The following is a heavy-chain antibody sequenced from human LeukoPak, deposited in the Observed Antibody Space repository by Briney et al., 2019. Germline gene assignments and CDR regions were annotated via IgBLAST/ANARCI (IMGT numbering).Heavy chain of an antibody. CDR3: VRDRERGGNGPIRH. V-gene: IGHV3-43*01. Sequence: PGGSLRLSCAAFGFTLHDYNMHWVRQAPGKGLEWVSHITWDDGSTYYADSVKGRFTISRDNSKNSLYLQMNSLRAEDTALYYCVRDRERGGNGPIRHWGQGTLVTVSS. J-gene: IGHJ1*01. D-gene: IGHD4-23*01. CDR1: GFTLHDYN. CDR2: ITWDDGST.